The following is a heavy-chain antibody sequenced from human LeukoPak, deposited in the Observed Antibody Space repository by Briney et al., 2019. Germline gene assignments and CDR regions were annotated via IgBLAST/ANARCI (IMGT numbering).Heavy chain of an antibody. V-gene: IGHV4-59*12. CDR1: GGSISNYY. CDR3: ARGIPYYYGSGSLFDY. CDR2: IYYTGGT. D-gene: IGHD3-10*01. Sequence: PSETLSLTCTISGGSISNYYWSWIRQPPGKGLEWIGYIYYTGGTDYNPSLKSRVTISEDTSKNQFSLKLRSVTAADTAVYYCARGIPYYYGSGSLFDYWGQGTLVTVSS. J-gene: IGHJ4*02.